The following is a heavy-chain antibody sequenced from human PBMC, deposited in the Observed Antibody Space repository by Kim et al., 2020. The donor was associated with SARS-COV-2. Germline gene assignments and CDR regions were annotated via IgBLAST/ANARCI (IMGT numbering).Heavy chain of an antibody. Sequence: GGSLRLSCAASGFSFSSCGMHWVRQAPGTGLEWVALISYDGTNKYYADSVKGRFTISRDNSKNTLYLQMNSLRAEDTAVYYCAKGRSKLAASYTSGSPSYDYWGQRTLVTVSS. CDR1: GFSFSSCG. CDR3: AKGRSKLAASYTSGSPSYDY. V-gene: IGHV3-30*18. J-gene: IGHJ4*02. CDR2: ISYDGTNK. D-gene: IGHD3-10*01.